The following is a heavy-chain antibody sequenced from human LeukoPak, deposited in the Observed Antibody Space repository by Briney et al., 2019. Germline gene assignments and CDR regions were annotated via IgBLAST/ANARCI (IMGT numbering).Heavy chain of an antibody. J-gene: IGHJ4*02. V-gene: IGHV3-30*18. D-gene: IGHD1-26*01. CDR3: AKTERSGSYDY. CDR2: ISYDGSEK. CDR1: GFTFSGYG. Sequence: QPGRSLRLSCAASGFTFSGYGMHWVRQAPGKGLEWVAVISYDGSEKYYADSVKGRLTISRDNSKNTLYLQMNSLRGEDTAVYYCAKTERSGSYDYWGQGTLVTVSS.